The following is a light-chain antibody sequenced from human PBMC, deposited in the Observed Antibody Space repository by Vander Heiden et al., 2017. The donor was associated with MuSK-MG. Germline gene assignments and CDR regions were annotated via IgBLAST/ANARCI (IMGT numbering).Light chain of an antibody. J-gene: IGKJ1*01. CDR3: QQYGSSPGA. V-gene: IGKV3-20*01. Sequence: EIVLKQSPGTLSLSPGERATLSCRASQSVSSSYLAWYQQKPGQAPRLLIYGASSRATGIPDRFSGSGSGTDFTLTISRLEPEDFAVYYCQQYGSSPGAFGQGTKVEIK. CDR1: QSVSSSY. CDR2: GAS.